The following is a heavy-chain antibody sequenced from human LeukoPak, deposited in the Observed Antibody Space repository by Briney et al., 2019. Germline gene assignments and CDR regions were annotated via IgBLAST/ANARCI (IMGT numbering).Heavy chain of an antibody. CDR1: GQSTSGGNY. CDR3: STIHPVPYLLDS. D-gene: IGHD5-24*01. V-gene: IGHV4-38-2*01. CDR2: FFQSEES. J-gene: IGHJ4*02. Sequence: ERPSLTSGISGQSTSGGNYWAWFRRSPGKGPEWIATFFQSEESFYNASLDSRVITSPDTSKSQFSLHLTSVTAADTAVYYCSTIHPVPYLLDSWGQGTHVPVSS.